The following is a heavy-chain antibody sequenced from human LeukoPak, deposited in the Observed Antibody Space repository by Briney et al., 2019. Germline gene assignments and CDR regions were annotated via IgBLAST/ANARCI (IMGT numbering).Heavy chain of an antibody. CDR2: IWPGGSQT. Sequence: GESLKISCKGSGYSFSDNWIGWVRQMPGKGLEWMGVIWPGGSQTKYSPSFQGQVTISADKSISTAYLQWSSLKASDTAMYYCARLVAGRSIDYWGQGTLVTVSS. CDR1: GYSFSDNW. D-gene: IGHD6-19*01. V-gene: IGHV5-51*01. J-gene: IGHJ4*02. CDR3: ARLVAGRSIDY.